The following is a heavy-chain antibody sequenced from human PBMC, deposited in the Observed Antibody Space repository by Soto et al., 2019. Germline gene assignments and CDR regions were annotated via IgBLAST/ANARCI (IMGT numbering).Heavy chain of an antibody. CDR1: GFTFSTYS. CDR3: ARYLIIPRAFDI. V-gene: IGHV3-48*04. D-gene: IGHD2-21*01. J-gene: IGHJ3*02. CDR2: ISSSSSVI. Sequence: GGSLRLSCAVSGFTFSTYSMTWVRQAPGKGLEWVSYISSSSSVIYYADSVKGRITVSRDNAKNSLFLQMHSLRADDTAVYYCARYLIIPRAFDIWGQGTTVTVS.